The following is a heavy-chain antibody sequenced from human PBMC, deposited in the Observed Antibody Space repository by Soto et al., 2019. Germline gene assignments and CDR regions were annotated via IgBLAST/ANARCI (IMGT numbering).Heavy chain of an antibody. V-gene: IGHV1-24*01. CDR2: FEPEDGET. Sequence: ASVKVSCKVSGYTLTELSMHWVRQAPGKGLEWMGGFEPEDGETIYAQKFQGRVTMTEDTSTGTAYMELSSLRSEDTAVYYCATALLINRQYQLQNYAYYYYYGMDVWGQGTTVTVSS. J-gene: IGHJ6*02. CDR1: GYTLTELS. CDR3: ATALLINRQYQLQNYAYYYYYGMDV. D-gene: IGHD2-2*01.